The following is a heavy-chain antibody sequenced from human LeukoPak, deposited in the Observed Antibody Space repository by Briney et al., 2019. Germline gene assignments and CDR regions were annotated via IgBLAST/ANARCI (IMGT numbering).Heavy chain of an antibody. CDR2: INPNSGGT. Sequence: ASVKVSFKASGYTFTGYYMHWVRQAPGQGLEWMGWINPNSGGTNYAQKFQGRVTMTRDTSISTAYMELSRLRSDDTAVYYCARVTLLWFGTFDPWGQGNLVTVSS. CDR1: GYTFTGYY. V-gene: IGHV1-2*02. J-gene: IGHJ5*02. CDR3: ARVTLLWFGTFDP. D-gene: IGHD3-10*01.